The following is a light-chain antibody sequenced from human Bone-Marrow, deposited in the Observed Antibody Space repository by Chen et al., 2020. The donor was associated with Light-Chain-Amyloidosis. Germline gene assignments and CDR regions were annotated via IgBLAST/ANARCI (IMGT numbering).Light chain of an antibody. CDR2: GAS. V-gene: IGKV3-15*01. Sequence: EIVMTQSPATLSVSPGERATLSCRASQSVSSNLAWYQQEPGQAPRLLIYGASTRATGISARFSGSGSGTEFTLTISSLQSEDFAVYYCQQYNDWPSWTFGQGTKVEIK. J-gene: IGKJ1*01. CDR1: QSVSSN. CDR3: QQYNDWPSWT.